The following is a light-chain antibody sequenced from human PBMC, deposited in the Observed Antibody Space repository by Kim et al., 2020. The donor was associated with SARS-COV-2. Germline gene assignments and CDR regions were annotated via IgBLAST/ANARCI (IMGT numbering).Light chain of an antibody. J-gene: IGKJ1*01. CDR1: QSVLYSSNNKSY. CDR3: QQYYSTPQT. CDR2: WAS. V-gene: IGKV4-1*01. Sequence: ATINCKSSQSVLYSSNNKSYLAWYQQKPGQPPKPLIYWASTRESGVPDRFSGSGSGTDFTLTISSLQAEDVAVYYCQQYYSTPQTFGQGTKVDIK.